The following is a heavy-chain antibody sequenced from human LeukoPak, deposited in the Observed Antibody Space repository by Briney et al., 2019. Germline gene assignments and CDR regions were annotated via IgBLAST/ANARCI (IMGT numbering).Heavy chain of an antibody. CDR2: ISYDGSNK. CDR1: GFTFSSYA. CDR3: ARDGYSGDYYYGMDV. V-gene: IGHV3-30-3*01. J-gene: IGHJ6*02. Sequence: GGSLRLSCAASGFTFSSYAMHWVRQAPGKGLEWVAVISYDGSNKYYADSVKGRFTISRDNSKNTLYLRMNSLRAEDTAVYYCARDGYSGDYYYGMDVWGQGTTVTVSS. D-gene: IGHD5-12*01.